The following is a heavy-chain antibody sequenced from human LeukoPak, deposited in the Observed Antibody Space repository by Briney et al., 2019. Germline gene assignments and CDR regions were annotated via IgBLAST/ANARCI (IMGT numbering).Heavy chain of an antibody. Sequence: SVKGSCKASGGTFSSYAISWVRQAPGQGLEWMGRIIPIFGIANYAQKFQGRVTITADKSTSTAYMELSSLRSEDTAVYYCAREIVVVAAPGWFDPWGQGTLVTVSS. J-gene: IGHJ5*02. CDR3: AREIVVVAAPGWFDP. D-gene: IGHD2-15*01. CDR1: GGTFSSYA. V-gene: IGHV1-69*04. CDR2: IIPIFGIA.